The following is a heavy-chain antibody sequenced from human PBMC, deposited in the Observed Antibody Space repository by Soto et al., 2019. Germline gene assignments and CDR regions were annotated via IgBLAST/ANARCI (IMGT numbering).Heavy chain of an antibody. D-gene: IGHD4-4*01. CDR3: ARIPGSDYSAPLDF. CDR2: ITHRGSP. Sequence: SETLSLTCAVYGGFFSGFHWTWIRQPPGRGLDWIGEITHRGSPNYNPSLKSRVTISVDTSKNQFSLNLRSVTAADTAVYYRARIPGSDYSAPLDFWGQGTLVTVSS. V-gene: IGHV4-34*01. J-gene: IGHJ4*02. CDR1: GGFFSGFH.